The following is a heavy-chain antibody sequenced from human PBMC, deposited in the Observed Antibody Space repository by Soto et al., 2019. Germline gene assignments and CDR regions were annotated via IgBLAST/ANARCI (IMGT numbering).Heavy chain of an antibody. CDR2: ISNSGITI. J-gene: IGHJ3*02. Sequence: EVQLVESGGDLVQPGGSLRLSCAASGFTFSSYSMTWVRQAPGKGLEWVSYISNSGITIHYADSVRGRFTISRDNDKNSLYLQMNSLGAEDTALYYCATARVRGIENGFDMWGQGTMVSVSS. V-gene: IGHV3-48*01. CDR1: GFTFSSYS. CDR3: ATARVRGIENGFDM. D-gene: IGHD3-10*01.